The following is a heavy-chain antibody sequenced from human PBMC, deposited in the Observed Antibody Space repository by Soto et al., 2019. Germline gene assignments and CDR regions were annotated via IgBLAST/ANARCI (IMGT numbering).Heavy chain of an antibody. CDR2: INAGNGNT. CDR3: AIPTVAFS. J-gene: IGHJ1*01. CDR1: GYTFTSYA. Sequence: ASVKVSCKASGYTFTSYAIHWVRQAPGQRLEWMGWINAGNGNTKYSQKFQGRVIITRETSAGTAYMELRRLRSEDTAVNYCAIPTVAFSWGHGNLVTVSS. D-gene: IGHD6-19*01. V-gene: IGHV1-3*01.